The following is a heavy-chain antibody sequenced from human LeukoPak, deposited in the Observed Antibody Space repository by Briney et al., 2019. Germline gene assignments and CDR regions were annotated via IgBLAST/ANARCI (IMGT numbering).Heavy chain of an antibody. CDR3: ANVLEYYYDSRGYHSHYYYYGMDV. CDR1: GFTFSSYA. V-gene: IGHV3-23*01. CDR2: ISGSGGST. J-gene: IGHJ6*02. D-gene: IGHD3-22*01. Sequence: SGGSLRPSCAASGFTFSSYAMTWVRQAPGKGLEWVSAISGSGGSTYYADSVKGRFTISRDNSRNTLSLQMNSLRAEDTAVYYCANVLEYYYDSRGYHSHYYYYGMDVWGQGTTVTVSS.